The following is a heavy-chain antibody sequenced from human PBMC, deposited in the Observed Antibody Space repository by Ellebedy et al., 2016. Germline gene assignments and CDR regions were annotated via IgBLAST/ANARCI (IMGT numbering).Heavy chain of an antibody. J-gene: IGHJ4*02. CDR1: GFTFSNGW. V-gene: IGHV3-15*01. Sequence: GGSLRLSCAASGFTFSNGWMSWVRRAPGKGLEWVGRIKPKANGGTADLAAPVKDRFTISRDDSKNTLYLQMNSLKSEDTAVYYCTLNYFDYWGQGTLVTVSS. CDR2: IKPKANGGTA. CDR3: TLNYFDY.